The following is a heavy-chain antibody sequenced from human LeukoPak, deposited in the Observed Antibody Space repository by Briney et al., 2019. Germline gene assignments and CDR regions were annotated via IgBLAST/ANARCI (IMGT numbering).Heavy chain of an antibody. J-gene: IGHJ5*02. D-gene: IGHD6-13*01. CDR3: ARDFPEPGIAAAGGGWFDP. Sequence: GGSLRLSCAASGFTFSSYWMSWVRQAPGKGLEWVANIKQDGSGKYYVDSVKGRFTISRDNAKNSLYLQMNSLRAEDTAVYYCARDFPEPGIAAAGGGWFDPWGQGTLVTVSS. CDR2: IKQDGSGK. V-gene: IGHV3-7*01. CDR1: GFTFSSYW.